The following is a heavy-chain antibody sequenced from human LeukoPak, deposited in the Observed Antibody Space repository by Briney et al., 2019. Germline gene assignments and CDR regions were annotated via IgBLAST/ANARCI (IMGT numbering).Heavy chain of an antibody. V-gene: IGHV4-4*07. J-gene: IGHJ3*02. CDR3: AREAPWIQLWPRAFDI. CDR1: GGSISSYY. CDR2: IYTSGST. Sequence: SETLSLTCTVSGGSISSYYWSWIRQPAGKGLEWVGRIYTSGSTNYNPSLKSRVTMSVDTSKNQFSLKLSSVTAADTAVYYCAREAPWIQLWPRAFDIWGQGTLVTVSS. D-gene: IGHD5-18*01.